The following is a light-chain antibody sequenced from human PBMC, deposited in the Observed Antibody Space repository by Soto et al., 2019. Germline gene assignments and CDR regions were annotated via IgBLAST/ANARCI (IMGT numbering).Light chain of an antibody. CDR2: YAS. J-gene: IGKJ5*01. Sequence: EIMMTQSPATLSVSPGERATLSCRASQSVRNNLAWYQHKPGQVPRLLIYYASTRATGIPARFSGSGSGTEFTLTICSLQSEDVAVYYCQQYNNWPPITCGQGTRLEIK. CDR3: QQYNNWPPIT. CDR1: QSVRNN. V-gene: IGKV3-15*01.